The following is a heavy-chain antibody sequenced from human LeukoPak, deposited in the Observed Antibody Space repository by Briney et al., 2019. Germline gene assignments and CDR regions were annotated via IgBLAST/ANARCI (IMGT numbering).Heavy chain of an antibody. V-gene: IGHV1-18*01. CDR3: ARDLRYYGSGSYSAFDI. CDR2: ISAYSGNT. CDR1: GYTFTSYG. Sequence: EASVKVSCKASGYTFTSYGISWVRQAPGQGLEWMGWISAYSGNTNYAQKLQGRVTMTTDTSTSTAYMELRSLRSDDTAVYYCARDLRYYGSGSYSAFDIWGQGTMVTVSS. J-gene: IGHJ3*02. D-gene: IGHD3-10*01.